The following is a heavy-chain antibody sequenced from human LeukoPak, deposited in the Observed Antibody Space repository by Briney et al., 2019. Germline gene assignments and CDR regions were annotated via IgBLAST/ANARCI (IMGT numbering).Heavy chain of an antibody. V-gene: IGHV3-64*01. Sequence: GGSLRLSCAASGFTFSSYAMHWVRQAPGKGLEYVSAISSNGGSTYYANSVKGRFTISRDNSKNTLYLQMNSLRAEDTAVHYCAKDIRRGWPLDYWGQGTLVTVSS. CDR2: ISSNGGST. CDR3: AKDIRRGWPLDY. D-gene: IGHD6-19*01. J-gene: IGHJ4*02. CDR1: GFTFSSYA.